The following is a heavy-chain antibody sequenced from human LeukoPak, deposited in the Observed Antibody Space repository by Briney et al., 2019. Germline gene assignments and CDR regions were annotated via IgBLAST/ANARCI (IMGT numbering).Heavy chain of an antibody. CDR1: GFAFSTYA. CDR3: AKQIYYTSRNQRETSDY. V-gene: IGHV3-23*01. CDR2: ISGGGTST. D-gene: IGHD3-10*01. Sequence: PGGSLRLSCGASGFAFSTYAMSWVRQAPGKGLQWVSAISGGGTSTYYADSVRGRFTISRDNSKNTLYLQMNSLRAEDTAVYYCAKQIYYTSRNQRETSDYWGQGTLVTVSS. J-gene: IGHJ4*02.